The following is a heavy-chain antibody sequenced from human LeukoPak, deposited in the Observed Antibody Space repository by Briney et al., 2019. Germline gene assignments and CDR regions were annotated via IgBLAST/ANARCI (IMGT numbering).Heavy chain of an antibody. D-gene: IGHD6-13*01. CDR1: GYTFTCYY. CDR2: INPNSGGT. J-gene: IGHJ4*02. Sequence: ASLKVSCKASGYTFTCYYMHWVRQAPGQGLEWMGWINPNSGGTNYAQKFQGRVTMTRDTSISTAYMELSRLRSDDTAVYYCARDRLAAAGSSDYWGQGTLVTVSS. CDR3: ARDRLAAAGSSDY. V-gene: IGHV1-2*02.